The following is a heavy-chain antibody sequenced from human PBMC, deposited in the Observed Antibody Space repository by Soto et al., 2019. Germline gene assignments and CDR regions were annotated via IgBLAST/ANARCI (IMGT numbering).Heavy chain of an antibody. V-gene: IGHV1-3*01. D-gene: IGHD6-13*01. CDR1: GYTFTTYA. CDR2: INAANDNT. CDR3: AGATGYGRLDY. Sequence: GASVKVSCKASGYTFTTYAMHWVRQAPGQGLEWMGWINAANDNTEYAQNLQGRITITRDTSANTVYMALSSLRSEDTAVYVCAGATGYGRLDYWGQGTLVTVSS. J-gene: IGHJ4*01.